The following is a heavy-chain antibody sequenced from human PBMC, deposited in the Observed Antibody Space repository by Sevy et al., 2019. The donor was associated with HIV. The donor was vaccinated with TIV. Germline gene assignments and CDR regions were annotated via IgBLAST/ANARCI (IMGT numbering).Heavy chain of an antibody. CDR1: GYTLSDLS. CDR2: FDPEDGET. Sequence: ASVKVSCKVSGYTLSDLSMYWVRQAPGKGLEWMGGFDPEDGETIYAQKFQGRVTMTEDTSTDTAYMELSSLRSEDTAVYYCATLEYFYDNSGYSSGDYWGQGTLVTVSS. J-gene: IGHJ4*02. D-gene: IGHD3-22*01. CDR3: ATLEYFYDNSGYSSGDY. V-gene: IGHV1-24*01.